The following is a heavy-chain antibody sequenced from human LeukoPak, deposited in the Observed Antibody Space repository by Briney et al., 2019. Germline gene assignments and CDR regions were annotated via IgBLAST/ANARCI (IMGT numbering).Heavy chain of an antibody. V-gene: IGHV1-2*02. Sequence: ASVKVSCKASGYTFTGYYMHWVRQAPGQGLEWMGWINPNSGGTNYAQKFQGRVTMTRDTSISTAYMELSRLRSDDTAVYYCARTYCSSTSCCGDLYFQHWGQGTLVTVSS. CDR1: GYTFTGYY. J-gene: IGHJ1*01. D-gene: IGHD2-2*01. CDR3: ARTYCSSTSCCGDLYFQH. CDR2: INPNSGGT.